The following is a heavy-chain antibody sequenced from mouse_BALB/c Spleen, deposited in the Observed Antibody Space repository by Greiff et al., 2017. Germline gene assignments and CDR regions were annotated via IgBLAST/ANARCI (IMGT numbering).Heavy chain of an antibody. J-gene: IGHJ1*01. Sequence: EVQVVESGGGLVKPGGSLKLSCAASGFTFSDYYMYWVRQTPEKRLEWVATISAGGSYTYYPDSVKGRFTISRDNAKNNLYLQMSSLKSEDTAMYYCARATMITTEYFDVWGAGTTVTVSS. D-gene: IGHD2-4*01. CDR2: ISAGGSYT. CDR3: ARATMITTEYFDV. V-gene: IGHV5-4*02. CDR1: GFTFSDYY.